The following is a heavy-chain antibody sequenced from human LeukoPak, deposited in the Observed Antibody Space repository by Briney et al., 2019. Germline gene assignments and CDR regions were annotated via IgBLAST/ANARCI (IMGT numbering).Heavy chain of an antibody. CDR1: GFTFSSSW. J-gene: IGHJ4*02. CDR3: AKDSGRTLGY. D-gene: IGHD3-10*01. V-gene: IGHV3-74*01. CDR2: INSDGSST. Sequence: GGSLRLPCAASGFTFSSSWMHWVRQAPGKGLVWVSRINSDGSSTSYADSVKGRFTISRDNSKNTLYLQMNSLRAEDTAVYYCAKDSGRTLGYWGQGTLVTVSS.